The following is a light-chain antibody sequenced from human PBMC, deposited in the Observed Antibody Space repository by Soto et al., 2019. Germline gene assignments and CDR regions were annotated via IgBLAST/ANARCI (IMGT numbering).Light chain of an antibody. J-gene: IGKJ5*01. Sequence: ETVLTQSPATRSLSPVERATLSFRASQSVSSSYLAWYQQKPGQAPRLLIYGASSRATGIPDRFSGSGSGTDFTLTISRLEPEDFAVYYCQQYGSSLFFGQGTRLEIK. V-gene: IGKV3-20*01. CDR3: QQYGSSLF. CDR1: QSVSSSY. CDR2: GAS.